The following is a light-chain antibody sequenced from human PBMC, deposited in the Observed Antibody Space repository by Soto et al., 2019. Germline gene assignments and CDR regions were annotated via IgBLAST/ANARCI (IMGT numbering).Light chain of an antibody. Sequence: IVLTQSAATLSLCPGERATLSCRASQSFSNSLAWYQQRPGQAPRLLIYGTSNRATGIPARFSGSGSGTDFTLTINSLEPEDFAVYYCQQCGNSWTFGQGTKVEIK. J-gene: IGKJ1*01. V-gene: IGKV3-11*01. CDR2: GTS. CDR1: QSFSNS. CDR3: QQCGNSWT.